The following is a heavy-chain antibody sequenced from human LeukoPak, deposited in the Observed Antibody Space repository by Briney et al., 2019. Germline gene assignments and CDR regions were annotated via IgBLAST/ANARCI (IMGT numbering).Heavy chain of an antibody. D-gene: IGHD3-22*01. CDR3: ASALYYYDSSGYYPL. V-gene: IGHV4-39*01. CDR2: IYYSGST. CDR1: GCSISSSSYY. Sequence: PSETLSLTCTVSGCSISSSSYYWGWIRQPPGKGLEWIVSIYYSGSTYYNSALKIRVTISVDTSKNQFSLKLSSVTAADTAVYYCASALYYYDSSGYYPLWGQGTLVTVSS. J-gene: IGHJ4*02.